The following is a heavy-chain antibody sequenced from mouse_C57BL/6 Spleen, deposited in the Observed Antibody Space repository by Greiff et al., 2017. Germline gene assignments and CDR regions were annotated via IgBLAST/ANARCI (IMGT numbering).Heavy chain of an antibody. D-gene: IGHD2-2*01. CDR1: GYTFTSYW. Sequence: QVQLQQPGAELVMPGASVKLSCKASGYTFTSYWMHWVKQRPGQGLEWIGEIDPSDSYTNYNQKFKGKSTLTVDKSSSTAYMQRSSLTSEDSSVYYCARKSGYDFCFAYWGQGTLVTVSA. CDR3: ARKSGYDFCFAY. J-gene: IGHJ3*01. CDR2: IDPSDSYT. V-gene: IGHV1-69*01.